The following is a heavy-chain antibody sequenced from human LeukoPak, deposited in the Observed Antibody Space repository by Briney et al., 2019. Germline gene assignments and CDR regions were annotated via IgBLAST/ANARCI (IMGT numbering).Heavy chain of an antibody. D-gene: IGHD5-18*01. CDR2: IYYSGST. J-gene: IGHJ5*02. CDR3: ARLIGDTAHPNWFDP. Sequence: KASETLSLTCTVSGGSISSYYWSWIRQPPGKGLEWIGYIYYSGSTNYNPSLKSRVTISVDTSKNQFSLKLSSVTAADTAVYYCARLIGDTAHPNWFDPWGQGTLVTVSS. V-gene: IGHV4-59*08. CDR1: GGSISSYY.